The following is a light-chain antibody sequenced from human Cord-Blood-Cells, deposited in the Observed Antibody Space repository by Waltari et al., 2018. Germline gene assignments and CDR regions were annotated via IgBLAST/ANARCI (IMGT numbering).Light chain of an antibody. J-gene: IGLJ2*01. CDR2: EVS. CDR3: CSYAGSSTLV. Sequence: QSALTQPASVSGSPGQSITISCTGTSSDVGSYNLVSWYQQHPGKAPKLMIYEVSKRPSGVFNRFSGSKSGNTASLTISGLQAEDEAEYYCCSYAGSSTLVFGGGTKLTVL. V-gene: IGLV2-23*02. CDR1: SSDVGSYNL.